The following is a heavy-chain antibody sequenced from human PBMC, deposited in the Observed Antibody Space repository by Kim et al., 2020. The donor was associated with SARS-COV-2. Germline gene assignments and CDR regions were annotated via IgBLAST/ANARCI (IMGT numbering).Heavy chain of an antibody. CDR2: TYYRSKWYN. Sequence: SQTLSLTCAISGDSVSSNSAAWNWIRQSPSRGLEWLGRTYYRSKWYNDYAVSVKSRITINPDTSKNQFSLQLNSVTPEDTAVYYCARDSSYSSSWYVYNWFDPWGQGTLVTVSS. J-gene: IGHJ5*02. D-gene: IGHD6-13*01. V-gene: IGHV6-1*01. CDR3: ARDSSYSSSWYVYNWFDP. CDR1: GDSVSSNSAA.